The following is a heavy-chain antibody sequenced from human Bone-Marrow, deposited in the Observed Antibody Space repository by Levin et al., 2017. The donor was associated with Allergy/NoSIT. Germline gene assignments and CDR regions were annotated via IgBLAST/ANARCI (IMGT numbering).Heavy chain of an antibody. Sequence: ASETLSLTCAASGFTFSGHWMNWVRQAPGEGLEWVASIDKDASAKYYVDSVKGRFTISRDNAKSLLYLQMNNLRVEDTAVYYCVRDWEWSSDSWGQGTLVTVSS. CDR1: GFTFSGHW. J-gene: IGHJ4*02. CDR2: IDKDASAK. D-gene: IGHD3-3*01. CDR3: VRDWEWSSDS. V-gene: IGHV3-7*03.